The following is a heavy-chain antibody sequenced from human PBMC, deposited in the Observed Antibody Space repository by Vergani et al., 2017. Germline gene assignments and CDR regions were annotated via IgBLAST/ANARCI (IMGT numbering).Heavy chain of an antibody. Sequence: QLQLQESGPGLVKPSETLSLTCTVSGGSISSSSYYWSWIRQPPGKGLEWIGYIYYSGSTNYNPSLKSRVTISVDTSKNQFSLKLSSVTAADTAVYYCARDPLWSGYRPDAFDIWGQGTMVTVSS. V-gene: IGHV4-61*01. CDR3: ARDPLWSGYRPDAFDI. CDR2: IYYSGST. CDR1: GGSISSSSYY. D-gene: IGHD3-3*01. J-gene: IGHJ3*02.